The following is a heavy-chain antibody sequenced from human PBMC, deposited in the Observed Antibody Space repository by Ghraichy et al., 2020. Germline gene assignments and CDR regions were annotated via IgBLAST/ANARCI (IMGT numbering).Heavy chain of an antibody. CDR3: AKILETHCSTVDCPYDPFDV. V-gene: IGHV3-23*01. J-gene: IGHJ3*01. CDR1: SLMSSNSV. Sequence: GGSLRLSCAGSSLMSSNSVMSWVRQPPGKGLEWVASIYGGGSCVAYADSVKGRFTISRDNSDNTLFLQMRSLRDAYTAVYFCAKILETHCSTVDCPYDPFDVWSRGTSVTVSS. CDR2: IYGGGSCV. D-gene: IGHD4-11*01.